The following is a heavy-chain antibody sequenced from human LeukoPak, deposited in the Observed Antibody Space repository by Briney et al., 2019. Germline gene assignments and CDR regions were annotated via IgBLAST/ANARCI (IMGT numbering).Heavy chain of an antibody. CDR3: ATAPSDYGDYAAFDY. Sequence: ASVKVSCKASGGTFSSYAISWVRQAPGQGLEWMGGIIPIFGTANYAQKFQGRVTITTDESTSTAYMELSSLRSEDTAVYYCATAPSDYGDYAAFDYWGQGTLVTVSS. CDR2: IIPIFGTA. D-gene: IGHD4-17*01. V-gene: IGHV1-69*05. J-gene: IGHJ4*02. CDR1: GGTFSSYA.